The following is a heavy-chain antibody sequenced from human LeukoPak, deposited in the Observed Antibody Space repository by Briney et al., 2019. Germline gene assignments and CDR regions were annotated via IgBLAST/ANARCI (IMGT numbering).Heavy chain of an antibody. CDR2: ISSSGSTI. D-gene: IGHD3-22*01. J-gene: IGHJ5*02. V-gene: IGHV3-48*03. CDR1: GFTFSSYE. CDR3: ARVRITVIVRGDWFDP. Sequence: SGGSLRLSCAASGFTFSSYEMNWVRQAPGKGLEWVSYISSSGSTIYYADSVKGRFTISRDNAKNSLYLQMNSLRAEDTAVYYCARVRITVIVRGDWFDPWGQGTLVTVSS.